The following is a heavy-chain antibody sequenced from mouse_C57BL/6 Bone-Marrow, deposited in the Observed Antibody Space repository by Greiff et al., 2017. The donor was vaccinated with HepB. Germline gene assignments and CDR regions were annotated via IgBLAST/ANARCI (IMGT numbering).Heavy chain of an antibody. V-gene: IGHV1-39*01. CDR2: INPNSGTT. Sequence: EVQLQQSGPELVKPGASVKISCKASGFSFTDYNMNWVKQSNGKSLEWIGVINPNSGTTSYNQKFKGKATLAVDQSSCTAYMQLNSLTSEDSAVYYSARPPVYGSSPYYYAMGYWGQGTSVTVAS. J-gene: IGHJ4*01. CDR3: ARPPVYGSSPYYYAMGY. CDR1: GFSFTDYN. D-gene: IGHD1-1*01.